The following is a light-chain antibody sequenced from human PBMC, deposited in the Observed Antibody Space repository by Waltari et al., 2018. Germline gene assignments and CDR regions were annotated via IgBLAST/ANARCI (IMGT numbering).Light chain of an antibody. J-gene: IGLJ1*01. CDR2: RKN. CDR1: SLRKFY. CDR3: HSRDSSGNHYI. V-gene: IGLV3-19*01. Sequence: SSDLTQDPAVSVALGQTVRITCQGDSLRKFYATLYQQKPGQAPKLVISRKNNRPSGISDRFSGSRSGNTASLTITGAQAEDEADFYCHSRDSSGNHYIFGTGTTVTV.